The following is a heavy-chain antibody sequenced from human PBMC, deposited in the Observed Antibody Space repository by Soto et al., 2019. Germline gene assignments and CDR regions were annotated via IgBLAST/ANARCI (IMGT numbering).Heavy chain of an antibody. CDR3: ARDGAYYDTLTGYPAPYGMDV. J-gene: IGHJ6*02. V-gene: IGHV4-59*01. D-gene: IGHD3-9*01. CDR1: GGSISSYY. Sequence: QVQLQESGPGLVKPSETLSLTCTVSGGSISSYYWSWIRQPPGKGLEWIGYIYYSGSTNYNPSLKSRVTISVDTSKNQFSLKLSSVTAADTAVYYCARDGAYYDTLTGYPAPYGMDVWGQGTTVTVSS. CDR2: IYYSGST.